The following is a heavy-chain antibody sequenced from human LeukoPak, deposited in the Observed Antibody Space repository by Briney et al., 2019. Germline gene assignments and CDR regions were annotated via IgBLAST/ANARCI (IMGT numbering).Heavy chain of an antibody. CDR1: GYTFTSYG. CDR3: ARGGDHSSGWYYYYGMDV. CDR2: ISAYNGNT. D-gene: IGHD6-19*01. J-gene: IGHJ6*02. V-gene: IGHV1-18*01. Sequence: GASVKVSCKASGYTFTSYGISWVRQAPGQGLEWMGWISAYNGNTNYAQKLQGRVTMTTDTSTSTAYMELRSLRPDDTAVYYCARGGDHSSGWYYYYGMDVWGQGTTVTISS.